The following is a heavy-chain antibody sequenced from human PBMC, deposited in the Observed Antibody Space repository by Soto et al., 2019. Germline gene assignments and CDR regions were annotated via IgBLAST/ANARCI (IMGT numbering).Heavy chain of an antibody. CDR1: GYTFTSYD. V-gene: IGHV1-8*01. CDR2: MNPSTGNS. J-gene: IGHJ4*02. D-gene: IGHD1-1*01. CDR3: ARRAETNGWNGFGADKYYFDF. Sequence: QVQLVQSGAEVRKPGASVKVSCEASGYTFTSYDIYWVRQATGQGLAWVGWMNPSTGNSGYAQKFQGRVTMTSDTSISTAHMELSSLRSEDTAVYYCARRAETNGWNGFGADKYYFDFWGQGTLVTVSS.